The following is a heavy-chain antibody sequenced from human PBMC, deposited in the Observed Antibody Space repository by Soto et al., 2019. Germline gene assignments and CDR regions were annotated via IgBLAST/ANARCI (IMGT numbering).Heavy chain of an antibody. CDR1: GGTFSSYA. D-gene: IGHD3-16*01. V-gene: IGHV1-69*13. CDR3: ARDSSFQEDAFDI. CDR2: IIPIFGTA. Sequence: ASVKVSCKASGGTFSSYAISWVRQAPGQGLEWMGGIIPIFGTANYAQKFQGRVTITADESTSTAYMELSSLRSEDTAVYYCARDSSFQEDAFDIWGQGTMVTVSS. J-gene: IGHJ3*02.